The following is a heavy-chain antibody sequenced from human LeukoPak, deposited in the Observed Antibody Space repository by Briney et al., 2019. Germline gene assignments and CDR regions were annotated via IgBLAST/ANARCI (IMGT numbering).Heavy chain of an antibody. J-gene: IGHJ4*02. D-gene: IGHD3-16*01. V-gene: IGHV3-23*01. CDR2: ISGSLGTT. CDR1: GFTFSSYV. CDR3: VGIMTTLY. Sequence: RGGSVRLSCAASGFTFSSYVMSWVRQAPGKGLEWVSVISGSLGTTYYADSVKGRFTISRDNPKNTLYLQMNRLRAEDTAVYYCVGIMTTLYWGQGTLVTVFS.